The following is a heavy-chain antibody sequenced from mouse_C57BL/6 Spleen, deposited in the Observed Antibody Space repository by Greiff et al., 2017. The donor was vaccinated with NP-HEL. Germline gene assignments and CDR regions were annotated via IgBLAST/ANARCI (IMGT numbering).Heavy chain of an antibody. CDR2: IYPGDGDT. CDR3: ARDRNYGDAMDY. J-gene: IGHJ4*01. Sequence: VQLQQSGPELVKPGASVKISCKASGYAFSSSWMNWVKQRPGKGLEWIGRIYPGDGDTNYNGKFKGKATLTADKSSSTAYMQLSSLTSEDSAVYLCARDRNYGDAMDYWGQGTSVTVSS. V-gene: IGHV1-82*01. CDR1: GYAFSSSW. D-gene: IGHD2-1*01.